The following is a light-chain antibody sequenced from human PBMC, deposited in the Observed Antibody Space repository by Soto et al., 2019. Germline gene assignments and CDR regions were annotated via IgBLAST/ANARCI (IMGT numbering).Light chain of an antibody. CDR1: SSDVGGYNF. V-gene: IGLV2-14*03. J-gene: IGLJ1*01. Sequence: LTQPASVSGSPGQSITISCPRTSSDVGGYNFVSWYQQHPGKAPKFLIYDVSNRPSGVSTRFSGSKSGNTASLTISGLQAEGEADYYCSSYTSSNTQVFGTGTKVTVL. CDR3: SSYTSSNTQV. CDR2: DVS.